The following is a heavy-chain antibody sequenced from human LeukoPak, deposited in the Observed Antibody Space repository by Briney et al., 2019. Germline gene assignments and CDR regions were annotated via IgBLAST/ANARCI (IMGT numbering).Heavy chain of an antibody. CDR3: AKMAAQQFDP. V-gene: IGHV3-53*01. Sequence: PGRSLRLSCAASGFTVSTSYMSWVRQAPGRGLEWVSVIYSGGSTYYADSVKGRFTISRDNSKNTLYLQMNSLRAEDTAVYYCAKMAAQQFDPWGQGNLVTVSP. CDR1: GFTVSTSY. J-gene: IGHJ5*02. D-gene: IGHD2-8*01. CDR2: IYSGGST.